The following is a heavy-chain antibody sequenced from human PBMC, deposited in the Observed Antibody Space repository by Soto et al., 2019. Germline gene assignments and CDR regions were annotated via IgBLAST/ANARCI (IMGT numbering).Heavy chain of an antibody. CDR3: AHFSREFHLILSHYWFDY. V-gene: IGHV2-5*02. Sequence: QITLKESGPTLVKPTQTLTLTCTFSGFSLSTSGVGVGWIRQPPGKALEWLALIYWDDDKRYSPSLKSRLTLTKDTSKNQVVLTMTNMDPVDPATYYCAHFSREFHLILSHYWFDYWGQGTLVTVSS. D-gene: IGHD3-10*01. CDR2: IYWDDDK. CDR1: GFSLSTSGVG. J-gene: IGHJ4*02.